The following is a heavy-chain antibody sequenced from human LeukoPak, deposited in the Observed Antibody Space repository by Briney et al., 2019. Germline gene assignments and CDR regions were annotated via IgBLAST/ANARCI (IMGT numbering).Heavy chain of an antibody. J-gene: IGHJ5*02. V-gene: IGHV4-30-4*08. CDR2: IYYFGRP. Sequence: TLSLTCTVSGGSISSDDYSWSWIRQAPGKGLEWIGFIYYFGRPYYRPSLKSRVTISMCTSKNQFSLGLSAVTAADPAVYFCARCSPPGLFGPWGQGTLVTVSS. CDR1: GGSISSDDYS. D-gene: IGHD3-10*02. CDR3: ARCSPPGLFGP.